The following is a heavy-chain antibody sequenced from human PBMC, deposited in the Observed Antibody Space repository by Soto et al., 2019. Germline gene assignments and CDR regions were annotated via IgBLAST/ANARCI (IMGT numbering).Heavy chain of an antibody. D-gene: IGHD3-3*01. CDR3: ARDAADFITIFGVVSDAFDI. J-gene: IGHJ3*02. V-gene: IGHV3-48*01. Sequence: GGSLRLSCAASGFTFSSYSMNWVRQAPGKGLERVSYISSSSSTIYYADSVKGRFTISRDNAKNSLYLQMNSLRAEDTAVYYCARDAADFITIFGVVSDAFDIWGRGTMVTVSS. CDR2: ISSSSSTI. CDR1: GFTFSSYS.